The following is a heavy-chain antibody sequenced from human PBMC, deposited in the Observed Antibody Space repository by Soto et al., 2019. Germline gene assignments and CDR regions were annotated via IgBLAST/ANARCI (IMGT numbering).Heavy chain of an antibody. Sequence: PGGSLRLSCAASGVTLTDYYMSWIRQAPGKGLEWVSYSSSSGTSTYYADSVKGRFTISRDNARNSVYLQMSSLRAEDTAVYYCARESFLSMVRGVMDHWGQGTLVTVSS. CDR3: ARESFLSMVRGVMDH. J-gene: IGHJ4*02. D-gene: IGHD3-10*01. CDR1: GVTLTDYY. CDR2: SSSSGTST. V-gene: IGHV3-11*01.